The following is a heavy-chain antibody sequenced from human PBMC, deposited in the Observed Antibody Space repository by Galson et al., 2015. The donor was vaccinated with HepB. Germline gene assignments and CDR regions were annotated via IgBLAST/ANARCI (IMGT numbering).Heavy chain of an antibody. CDR1: GFTFSSYS. CDR2: ISSSSSYI. CDR3: ARDDYGDYGYYYYYGMDV. Sequence: SLRLSCAASGFTFSSYSMNWVRQAPGKGLEWVSSISSSSSYIYYADSVKGRFTISRDNAKNSLYLQMNSLRAEDTAVYYCARDDYGDYGYYYYYGMDVWGQGTTVTVSS. D-gene: IGHD4-17*01. V-gene: IGHV3-21*01. J-gene: IGHJ6*02.